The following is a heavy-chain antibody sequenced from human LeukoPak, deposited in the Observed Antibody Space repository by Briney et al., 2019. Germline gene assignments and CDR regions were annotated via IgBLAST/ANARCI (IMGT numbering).Heavy chain of an antibody. Sequence: SQTLSLTCAISGDSVSSNSAAWNWTRQSPARGLEWLGRTYYRSKWYNDYAVSVKSRITINPDTSQNQFSLQLNSVTPEDKAVYYCARAAPITGDIEGWFDPWGQGTLVTVSS. CDR1: GDSVSSNSAA. V-gene: IGHV6-1*01. D-gene: IGHD1-20*01. CDR2: TYYRSKWYN. J-gene: IGHJ5*02. CDR3: ARAAPITGDIEGWFDP.